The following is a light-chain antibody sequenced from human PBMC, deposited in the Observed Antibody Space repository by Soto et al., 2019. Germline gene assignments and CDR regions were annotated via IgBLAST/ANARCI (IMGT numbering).Light chain of an antibody. V-gene: IGKV1-33*01. CDR1: QYISHY. CDR2: DAS. J-gene: IGKJ2*01. Sequence: DIQMTQSPSSLSASVGDTVTITCRASQYISHYVNWYQQKPGKAPKVLIYDASNLQTGVPSRFSGGGSGTDFTFTISSLQTEDIATYYCQQYDSLPRTFGQGTKLEIK. CDR3: QQYDSLPRT.